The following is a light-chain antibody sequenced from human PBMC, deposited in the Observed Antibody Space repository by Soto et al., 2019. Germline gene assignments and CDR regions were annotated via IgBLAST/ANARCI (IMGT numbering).Light chain of an antibody. Sequence: DIQMTQSPSSLSASVGDRVTITCRATQGITNYLAWYQQKPGKVPKLRISGASTLQSGVPSRFSVSRSGTDFTLTISSLQPQDGATYYCQKYNSASQTFGQGTKVEIK. V-gene: IGKV1-27*01. CDR2: GAS. J-gene: IGKJ1*01. CDR1: QGITNY. CDR3: QKYNSASQT.